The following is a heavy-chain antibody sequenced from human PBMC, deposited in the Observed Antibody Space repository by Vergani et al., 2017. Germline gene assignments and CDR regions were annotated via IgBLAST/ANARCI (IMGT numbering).Heavy chain of an antibody. J-gene: IGHJ5*02. D-gene: IGHD3-22*01. CDR1: GFTFSSYA. CDR2: ISGSGGST. V-gene: IGHV3-23*04. Sequence: EVQLVESGGGLVQPGGSLRLSCAASGFTFSSYAMSWVRQAPGKGLEWVSAISGSGGSTYYADSVKGRFTISRDNSKNTLYLQMNSLRAEDTAVYYCAKEFYDSSGYYYDWFDPWGQGTLVTVSS. CDR3: AKEFYDSSGYYYDWFDP.